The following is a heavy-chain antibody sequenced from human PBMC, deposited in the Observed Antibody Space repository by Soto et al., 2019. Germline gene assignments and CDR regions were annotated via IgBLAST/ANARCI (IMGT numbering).Heavy chain of an antibody. V-gene: IGHV3-21*01. J-gene: IGHJ3*02. CDR3: ARQKAGLAFDI. CDR1: GFTFSSYS. D-gene: IGHD3-10*01. Sequence: GGSLRLSCAASGFTFSSYSMNWVRQAPGKGLEWVSSISSSSSYIYYADSVKGRFTISRDNSKNSLYLQMNSLRAEDTAVYYCARQKAGLAFDIWGQGTMVTVSS. CDR2: ISSSSSYI.